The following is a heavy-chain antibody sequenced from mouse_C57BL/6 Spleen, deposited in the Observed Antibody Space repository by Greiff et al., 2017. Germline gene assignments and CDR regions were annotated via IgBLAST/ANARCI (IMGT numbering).Heavy chain of an antibody. D-gene: IGHD2-3*01. CDR1: GYTFTSYW. J-gene: IGHJ4*01. CDR3: ARGWLLPSMDY. V-gene: IGHV1-64*01. Sequence: QVQLKQPGAELVKPGASVKLSCKASGYTFTSYWMHWVKQRPGQGLEWIGMIHPNSGSTNYNEKFKSKATLTVDKSSSTAYMQLSSLTSEDSAVYYCARGWLLPSMDYWGQGTSVTVSS. CDR2: IHPNSGST.